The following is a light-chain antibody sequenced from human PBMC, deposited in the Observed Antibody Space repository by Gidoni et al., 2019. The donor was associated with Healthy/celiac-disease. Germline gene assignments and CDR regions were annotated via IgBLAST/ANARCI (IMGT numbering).Light chain of an antibody. V-gene: IGKV1-33*01. CDR2: DAS. CDR3: QQYDNLPS. CDR1: QDISNY. Sequence: DIQMTQSPSSLSASVGDRVTITCQASQDISNYLNWYQQKPGKAPKLLIYDASNLETGVPSRFSGSGSGTDFTLPISSLQPEDIATYYCQQYDNLPSFGGGTKVEIK. J-gene: IGKJ4*01.